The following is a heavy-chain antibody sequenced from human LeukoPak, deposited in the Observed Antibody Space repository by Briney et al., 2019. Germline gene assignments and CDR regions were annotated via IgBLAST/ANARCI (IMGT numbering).Heavy chain of an antibody. CDR1: GFTFDDYG. Sequence: GGSLRLSCAASGFTFDDYGMSWVRQTPRKGLEWVSGINWSGGTTGYADSVKGRFTISRDSAKNSLYLQMFSLRAEDTALYYCARLRDDSSHPVFEFLGQGTLVTVSS. CDR2: INWSGGTT. J-gene: IGHJ4*01. V-gene: IGHV3-20*04. D-gene: IGHD3-22*01. CDR3: ARLRDDSSHPVFEF.